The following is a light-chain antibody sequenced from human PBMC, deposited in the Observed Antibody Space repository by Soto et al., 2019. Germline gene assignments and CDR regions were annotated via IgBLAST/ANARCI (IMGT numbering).Light chain of an antibody. J-gene: IGKJ1*01. CDR1: PSVGSY. CDR2: DSS. CDR3: QHRGNWTVT. V-gene: IGKV3-11*01. Sequence: EIVLTQSPAPLSLSPGERATLSCMASPSVGSYFAWYQQKPGQAPRLRIYDSSNRATGIPARFSGSGSGTDFTLANSTLVPDDFVLSYCQHRGNWTVTFGRGTRVYIK.